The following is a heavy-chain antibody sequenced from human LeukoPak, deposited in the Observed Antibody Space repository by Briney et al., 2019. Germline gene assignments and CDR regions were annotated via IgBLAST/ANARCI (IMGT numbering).Heavy chain of an antibody. CDR3: CYGSGTFFNDAFDF. V-gene: IGHV4-4*07. CDR2: IFVDGRT. J-gene: IGHJ3*01. CDR1: RGSITSYS. Sequence: SETLSLTCNVSRGSITSYSWTWIRQPVGKGLEWIGRIFVDGRTNYNPSLKSRVTLSIDTSKNQFSLNVKSVIAADPAVYYCCYGSGTFFNDAFDFWGQGTMVTVSS. D-gene: IGHD3-10*01.